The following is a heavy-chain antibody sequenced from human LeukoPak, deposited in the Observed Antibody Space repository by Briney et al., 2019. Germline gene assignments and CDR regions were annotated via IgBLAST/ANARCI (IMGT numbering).Heavy chain of an antibody. Sequence: RSLRLSCAASGFTFSSYAMHWVRQAPGKGLEWVAVISYDGSNKYYADSVKGRFTISRDNSKNTLYLQMNSLRAEDTAVYYCASSSSWDAFDIWGQGTMVTVSS. J-gene: IGHJ3*02. CDR1: GFTFSSYA. D-gene: IGHD6-13*01. V-gene: IGHV3-30*04. CDR2: ISYDGSNK. CDR3: ASSSSWDAFDI.